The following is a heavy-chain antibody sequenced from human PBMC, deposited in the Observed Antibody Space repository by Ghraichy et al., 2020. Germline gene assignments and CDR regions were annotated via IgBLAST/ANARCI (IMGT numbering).Heavy chain of an antibody. V-gene: IGHV4-34*01. J-gene: IGHJ5*02. CDR2: INHSGST. CDR3: ARVRREYSYDP. CDR1: GGSFSGYY. D-gene: IGHD5-18*01. Sequence: ETLSLTCAVYGGSFSGYYWSWIRQPPGKGLEWIGEINHSGSTNYNPSLKSRVTISVDTSKNQFSLKLSSVTAADTAVYYCARVRREYSYDPWGQGTLVTVSS.